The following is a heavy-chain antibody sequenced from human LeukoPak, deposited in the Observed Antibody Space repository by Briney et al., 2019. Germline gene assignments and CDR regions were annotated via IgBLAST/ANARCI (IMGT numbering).Heavy chain of an antibody. V-gene: IGHV4-59*01. CDR1: GGSISSYY. Sequence: SGTLSLTCTVSGGSISSYYWSWIRQPPGKGLEWIGYIYYSGSTNYNPSLKSRVTISVDTSKNQFSLKLSSVTAADTAVYYCARATYSGYDTYYFDYWGQGTLVTVSS. D-gene: IGHD5-12*01. CDR3: ARATYSGYDTYYFDY. CDR2: IYYSGST. J-gene: IGHJ4*02.